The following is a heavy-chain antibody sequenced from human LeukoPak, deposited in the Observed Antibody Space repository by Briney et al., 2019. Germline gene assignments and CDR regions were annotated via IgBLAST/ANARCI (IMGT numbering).Heavy chain of an antibody. V-gene: IGHV2-5*01. D-gene: IGHD2-8*01. CDR2: IFWNNGK. Sequence: SGPTLVNPTQTLTLTCTFSGFSLSTSGVGVGWIRQPPGKALEWLAVIFWNNGKFYSPSLKNRLTITKETSKNQVVLTMTNMDPVDTATYFCAHMRYCTDGTCLFFQHWGQSTLVTVSS. CDR3: AHMRYCTDGTCLFFQH. J-gene: IGHJ1*01. CDR1: GFSLSTSGVG.